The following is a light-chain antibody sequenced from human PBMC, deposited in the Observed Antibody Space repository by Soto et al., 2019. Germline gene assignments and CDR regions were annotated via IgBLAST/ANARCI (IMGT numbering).Light chain of an antibody. CDR1: QRVNSNY. V-gene: IGKV3-20*01. CDR3: QQYTASSGIFT. Sequence: VLTQSPGTLSLSPGERATLSCRASQRVNSNYFAWYQQKPGQAPRLLVFGASTRATGIPDRFSGSGSGTGFSLTISRVEPEDFAVYCCQQYTASSGIFTFGPGTKVDIK. J-gene: IGKJ3*01. CDR2: GAS.